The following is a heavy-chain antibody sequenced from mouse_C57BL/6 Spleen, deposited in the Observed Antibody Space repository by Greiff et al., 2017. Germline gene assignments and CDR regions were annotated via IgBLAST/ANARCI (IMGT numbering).Heavy chain of an antibody. D-gene: IGHD1-1*01. V-gene: IGHV1-69*01. J-gene: IGHJ1*03. CDR1: GYTFTSYW. CDR2: IDPSDSYT. CDR3: ARFYYYGSSSLRYFDV. Sequence: QVQLQQPGAELVMPGASVKLSCKASGYTFTSYWMHWVKQRPGQGLEWIGEIDPSDSYTNYNQKFKGKSTLTVAKSSSTAYMQLSSLTSEDSAVYYCARFYYYGSSSLRYFDVWGTGTTVTVSS.